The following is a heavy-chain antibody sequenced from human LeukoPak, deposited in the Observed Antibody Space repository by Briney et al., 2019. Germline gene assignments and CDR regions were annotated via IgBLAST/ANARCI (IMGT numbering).Heavy chain of an antibody. D-gene: IGHD4-17*01. J-gene: IGHJ6*02. Sequence: GASVKVSCKASGGTFSRYAISWVRQAPGQGLEWMGRIIPIFGIANYAQKFQGRVTITADKSTSTAYMELSSLRSEDTAVYYCARDYGDYPYYYYGMDVWGQGTTVTVSS. CDR3: ARDYGDYPYYYYGMDV. V-gene: IGHV1-69*04. CDR2: IIPIFGIA. CDR1: GGTFSRYA.